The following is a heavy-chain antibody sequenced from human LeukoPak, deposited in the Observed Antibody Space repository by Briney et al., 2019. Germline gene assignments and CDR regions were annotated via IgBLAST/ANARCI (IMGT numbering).Heavy chain of an antibody. CDR1: GYSITTGYY. D-gene: IGHD1-26*01. V-gene: IGHV4-38-2*02. CDR3: ARTHGDY. CDR2: IYHSGST. Sequence: SETLSLTCSVSGYSITTGYYWGWIRQPPGKGLEWLGSIYHSGSTFYNPSLKSRVTVSVDTSKNQFSLKLSSVTAADTAVYYCARTHGDYWGQGTLVTVSS. J-gene: IGHJ4*02.